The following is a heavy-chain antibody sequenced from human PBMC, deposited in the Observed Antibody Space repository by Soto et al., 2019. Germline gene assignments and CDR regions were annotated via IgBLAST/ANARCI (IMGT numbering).Heavy chain of an antibody. CDR1: GGSISSGGYY. J-gene: IGHJ6*02. CDR3: ASAPPRPWFGELLKTKYYYYYYGMDV. CDR2: IYYSGST. D-gene: IGHD3-10*01. V-gene: IGHV4-31*03. Sequence: QVQLQESGPGLVKPSQTLSLTCTVSGGSISSGGYYWSWIRQHPGKGLEWIGYIYYSGSTYYNPSLKSRVTISVDTSKTQFSLKLSSVTAADTAVYYCASAPPRPWFGELLKTKYYYYYYGMDVWGQGTTVTVSS.